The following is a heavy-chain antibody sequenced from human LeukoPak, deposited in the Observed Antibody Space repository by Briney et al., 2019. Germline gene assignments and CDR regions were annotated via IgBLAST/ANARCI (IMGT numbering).Heavy chain of an antibody. CDR3: ARETVGIDF. Sequence: PGGSLRLSCAASGFTFSSYWMHWVRQAPGKGLVWVSHINSDGSTTKYADSVKGRFTISRDNAKNTVYLQMNSLRAEDTAVYYCARETVGIDFWGQGTLVTVSS. D-gene: IGHD1-26*01. CDR2: INSDGSTT. V-gene: IGHV3-74*01. CDR1: GFTFSSYW. J-gene: IGHJ4*02.